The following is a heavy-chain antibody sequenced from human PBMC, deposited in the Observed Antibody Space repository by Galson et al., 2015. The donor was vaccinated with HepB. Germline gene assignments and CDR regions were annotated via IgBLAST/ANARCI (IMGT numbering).Heavy chain of an antibody. D-gene: IGHD5-12*01. J-gene: IGHJ4*02. CDR3: AKDFRGYSGPADY. CDR1: GFTFSSYG. Sequence: PLRLSCAASGFTFSSYGMHWVRQAPGKGLEWVAFIRYDGSNKYYADSVKGRFTISRDNSKNTLYLQMNSLRAEDTAVYYCAKDFRGYSGPADYWGQGTLVTVSS. V-gene: IGHV3-30*02. CDR2: IRYDGSNK.